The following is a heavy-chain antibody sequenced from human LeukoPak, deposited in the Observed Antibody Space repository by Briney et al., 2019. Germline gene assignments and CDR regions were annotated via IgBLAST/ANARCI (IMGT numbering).Heavy chain of an antibody. J-gene: IGHJ4*02. Sequence: PSETLSLTCTVSGDSIDSFYWSWIRQPAGKGLEWIGRIYTSGSTNYSPSLKSRVTMSVDTSKNQFSLKLSSVTAADTAVYYCARDVVAAVGSFDYWGQGTQVTVSS. CDR1: GDSIDSFY. CDR2: IYTSGST. CDR3: ARDVVAAVGSFDY. V-gene: IGHV4-4*07. D-gene: IGHD2-2*01.